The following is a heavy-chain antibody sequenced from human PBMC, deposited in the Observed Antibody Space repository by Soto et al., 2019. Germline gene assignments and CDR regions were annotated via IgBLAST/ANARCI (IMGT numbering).Heavy chain of an antibody. Sequence: ASVKVSCKASGGTFSSYAISWVRQAPGQGLEWMGWISAYNGNTNYAQKLQGRVTMTTDTSTSTAYMELRSLRSDDTAVYYCARVPDFGLAPIDYWGQGTLVTVSS. CDR1: GGTFSSYA. D-gene: IGHD3-3*01. J-gene: IGHJ4*02. V-gene: IGHV1-18*01. CDR2: ISAYNGNT. CDR3: ARVPDFGLAPIDY.